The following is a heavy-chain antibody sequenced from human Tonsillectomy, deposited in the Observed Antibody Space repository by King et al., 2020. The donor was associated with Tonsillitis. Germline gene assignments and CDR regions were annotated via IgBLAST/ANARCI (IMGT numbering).Heavy chain of an antibody. V-gene: IGHV4-39*01. CDR1: GGSISSSSDY. CDR2: IYYSGST. D-gene: IGHD1-1*01. J-gene: IGHJ4*02. CDR3: ARHKAGTTRKYYFDY. Sequence: QLQESGPGLVKPSETLSLTCTVSGGSISSSSDYWGWIGQPPGKGLEWIGRIYYSGSTSDNPSLKSRVTISVDTSQNQFSLRLRSVTAADTAVYYCARHKAGTTRKYYFDYWGQGTLVTVSS.